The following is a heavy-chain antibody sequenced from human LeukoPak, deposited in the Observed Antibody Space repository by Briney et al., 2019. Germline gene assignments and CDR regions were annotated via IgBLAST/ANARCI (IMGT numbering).Heavy chain of an antibody. CDR2: IYYSGST. CDR3: ARVEVVAATGDAFDI. D-gene: IGHD2-15*01. V-gene: IGHV4-39*07. Sequence: SETLSLTCTVSGGSISTNSYHWGWIRQPPGKGLEWIGSIYYSGSTYYNPSLKSRVTISVDTSKNQFSLKLNSVTAADTAVYYCARVEVVAATGDAFDIWGQGTMVTVSS. CDR1: GGSISTNSYH. J-gene: IGHJ3*02.